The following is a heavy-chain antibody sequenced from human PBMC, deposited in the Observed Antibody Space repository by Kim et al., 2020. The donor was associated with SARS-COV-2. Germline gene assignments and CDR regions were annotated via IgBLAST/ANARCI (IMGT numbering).Heavy chain of an antibody. V-gene: IGHV3-33*01. D-gene: IGHD3-3*01. CDR2: IWHDGSNK. CDR3: GRDIKIFGDYALVV. J-gene: IGHJ3*01. CDR1: GFTFSSYG. Sequence: GGSLRLSCAASGFTFSSYGMHWVRQAPGKGLEWVAVIWHDGSNKYYADSVKGRFTISRDNSENTLYLQMNSLRAEDTALYYCGRDIKIFGDYALVVWGQG.